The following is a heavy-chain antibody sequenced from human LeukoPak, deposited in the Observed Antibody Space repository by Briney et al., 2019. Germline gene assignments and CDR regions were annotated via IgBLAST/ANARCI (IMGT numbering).Heavy chain of an antibody. D-gene: IGHD4-17*01. J-gene: IGHJ5*02. CDR3: ARRYGDYGLVWFDP. CDR1: GGSIGDYY. CDR2: IYHSGST. V-gene: IGHV4-59*08. Sequence: PSETLSLTCTVSGGSIGDYYWSWVRQSPGRGLEWIGYIYHSGSTSSNPSLKSRVTISVDTSKNQFSLKLSSVTAADTAVYYCARRYGDYGLVWFDPWGQGTLVTVSS.